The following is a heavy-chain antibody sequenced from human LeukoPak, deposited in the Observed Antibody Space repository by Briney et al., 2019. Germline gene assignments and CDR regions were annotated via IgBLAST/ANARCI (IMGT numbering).Heavy chain of an antibody. V-gene: IGHV3-66*01. Sequence: GGSLRLSCAASGFTVSSNYMSWVRQAPGKGLEWVSVIYSGGSTYYADSVKGRFTISRDNSKNTLYLQMNSLRAEDTAVYYCARDRHYDSSGYYDYWGQGTLVTVSS. CDR1: GFTVSSNY. CDR3: ARDRHYDSSGYYDY. J-gene: IGHJ4*02. CDR2: IYSGGST. D-gene: IGHD3-22*01.